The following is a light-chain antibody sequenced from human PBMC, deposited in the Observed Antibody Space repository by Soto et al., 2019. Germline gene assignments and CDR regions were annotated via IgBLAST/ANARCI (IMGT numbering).Light chain of an antibody. J-gene: IGKJ1*01. CDR3: QQHDNSHWT. Sequence: EIVLTQSPGTLSLSPGEGATLSCRASQSVSRSYLAWFQQKPGQPPRLLIYDTSTRANGIPHRFSGSGSGTAFTLTISRLEHEDFAVYYCQQHDNSHWTFGQGTKVEIK. CDR1: QSVSRSY. CDR2: DTS. V-gene: IGKV3-20*01.